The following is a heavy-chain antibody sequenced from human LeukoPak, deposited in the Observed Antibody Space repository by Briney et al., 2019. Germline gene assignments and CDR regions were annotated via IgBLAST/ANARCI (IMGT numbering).Heavy chain of an antibody. D-gene: IGHD2-2*01. CDR3: ARDFTKRYCSSSSCSSYNWFDP. CDR2: IRYDGSNK. Sequence: PGGSLRLSCAASGFTFSSYGMHWVRQAPGKGLEWVAFIRYDGSNKYYADSVKGRFTISRDNSKNTLYLQMSSLRSEDTAVYYCARDFTKRYCSSSSCSSYNWFDPWGQGTLVTVSS. CDR1: GFTFSSYG. V-gene: IGHV3-30*02. J-gene: IGHJ5*02.